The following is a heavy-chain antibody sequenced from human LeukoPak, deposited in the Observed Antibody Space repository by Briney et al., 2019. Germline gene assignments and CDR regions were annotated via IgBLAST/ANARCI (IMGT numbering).Heavy chain of an antibody. V-gene: IGHV3-15*01. Sequence: GGSLRLSCVAFRFSLSSHAMHWVRQAPGKGLEWVGRIKSKTDGGTTDYAAPVKGRFTISRDDSKNTLYLQMNSLKTEDTAVYYCTADNKYYDFWSGYFGNWFDPWGQGTLVTVSS. CDR2: IKSKTDGGTT. D-gene: IGHD3-3*01. CDR3: TADNKYYDFWSGYFGNWFDP. J-gene: IGHJ5*02. CDR1: RFSLSSHA.